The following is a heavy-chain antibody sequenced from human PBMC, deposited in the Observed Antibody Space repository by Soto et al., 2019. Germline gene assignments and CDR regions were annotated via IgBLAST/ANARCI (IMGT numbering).Heavy chain of an antibody. J-gene: IGHJ5*02. CDR2: IKQDGSEI. CDR3: ARPSGYCSGGSCFPFDN. V-gene: IGHV3-7*01. Sequence: GGSLRLSCAASGFTFSSFWMTWVRQAAGRGLEWVANIKQDGSEIYYVDSVKGRFTISRDNAKNSLYLQMNSLRAEDTAVYYCARPSGYCSGGSCFPFDNWGQGTQVTVSS. CDR1: GFTFSSFW. D-gene: IGHD2-15*01.